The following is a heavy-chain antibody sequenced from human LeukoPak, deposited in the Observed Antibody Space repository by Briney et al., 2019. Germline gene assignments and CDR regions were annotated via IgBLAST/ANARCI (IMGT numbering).Heavy chain of an antibody. CDR3: TTGDYDFWSGWWKTYYFDY. J-gene: IGHJ4*02. V-gene: IGHV4-34*01. Sequence: SETLSLTCAVYGGSFSGYYWSWIRQPPGKGLEWIGEINHSGSTNYNPSLKSRVTISVDTSKNQFSLKLSSVTAEDTAVYYCTTGDYDFWSGWWKTYYFDYWGQGTLVTVSS. CDR2: INHSGST. CDR1: GGSFSGYY. D-gene: IGHD3-3*01.